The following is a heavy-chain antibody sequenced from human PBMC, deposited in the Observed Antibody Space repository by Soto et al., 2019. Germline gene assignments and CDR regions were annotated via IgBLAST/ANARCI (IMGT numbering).Heavy chain of an antibody. V-gene: IGHV4-30-4*01. D-gene: IGHD3-22*01. J-gene: IGHJ4*02. CDR3: ARAECSSGYKFFDI. CDR1: GGSSSSGDYY. CDR2: TYSSGST. Sequence: QVQLQDSCPGLLKPSQTLSRTCTVSGGSSSSGDYYWGWIRHPPGKGPEWIGYTYSSGSTYYNPSLTSSITIAVDSSKNQCSQKLSSVLAANTAVYYGARAECSSGYKFFDIWGQGTLLPVS.